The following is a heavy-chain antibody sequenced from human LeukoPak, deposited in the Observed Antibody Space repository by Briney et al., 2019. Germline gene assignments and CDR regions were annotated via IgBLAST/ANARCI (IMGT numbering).Heavy chain of an antibody. CDR3: AKFSSRYYYGSGSYIDY. CDR2: ISGSGGST. D-gene: IGHD3-10*01. CDR1: GFTFSSYA. J-gene: IGHJ4*02. Sequence: QPGGSLRLSCAASGFTFSSYAMSWVRQAPGKGLEWVSVISGSGGSTYYADSVKGRFTISRDNSKNTLYLQMNSLRAEDTAVYYCAKFSSRYYYGSGSYIDYWGQGTLVTVSS. V-gene: IGHV3-23*01.